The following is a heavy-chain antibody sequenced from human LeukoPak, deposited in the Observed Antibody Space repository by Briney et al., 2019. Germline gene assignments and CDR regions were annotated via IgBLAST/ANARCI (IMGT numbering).Heavy chain of an antibody. CDR3: ARDPNNWFDP. V-gene: IGHV1-2*02. CDR1: GYTFADYY. CDR2: INPNSGGT. J-gene: IGHJ5*02. D-gene: IGHD2-8*01. Sequence: ASVKVSCKASGYTFADYYIHWVRQAPGQGLEWMGWINPNSGGTNYAQKFQGRVTMTRDTSISTAYMELSRLRSDDTAVYYCARDPNNWFDPWGQGTLVTVSS.